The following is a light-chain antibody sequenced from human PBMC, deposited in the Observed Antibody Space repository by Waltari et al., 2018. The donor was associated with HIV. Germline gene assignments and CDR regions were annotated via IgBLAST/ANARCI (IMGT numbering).Light chain of an antibody. CDR3: QQYYSTIT. Sequence: DIVMTQSPDSLAVSLGERATINCQASQSILYSSNNKNDLAWDQQKPGQPPKRLIYWASTRESGFPDRFSGGGSGTDFTLTISSLQAEDAAVYYCQQYYSTITFGQGTRLEIK. V-gene: IGKV4-1*01. CDR1: QSILYSSNNKND. CDR2: WAS. J-gene: IGKJ5*01.